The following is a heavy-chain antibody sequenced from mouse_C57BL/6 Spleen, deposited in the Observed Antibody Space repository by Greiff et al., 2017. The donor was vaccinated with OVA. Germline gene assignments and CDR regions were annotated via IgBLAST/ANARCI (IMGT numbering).Heavy chain of an antibody. CDR3: ARGSHSNWFAY. CDR2: ISYDGSN. CDR1: GYSITSGYY. Sequence: EVQLQQSGPGLVKPSQSLSLTCSVTGYSITSGYYWNWIRQFPGNKLEWMGYISYDGSNNYNPSLKNRISITRDTSKNQFFLKLNSVTTEDTATYYCARGSHSNWFAYWGQGTLVTVSA. D-gene: IGHD2-5*01. V-gene: IGHV3-6*01. J-gene: IGHJ3*01.